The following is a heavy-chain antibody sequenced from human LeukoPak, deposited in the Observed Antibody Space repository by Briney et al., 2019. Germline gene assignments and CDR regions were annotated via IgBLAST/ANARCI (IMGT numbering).Heavy chain of an antibody. J-gene: IGHJ1*01. CDR2: INAGNGNT. CDR1: GYTFTSYA. CDR3: ASNPEGFSSSWLQYFQH. Sequence: ASVNVSCTASGYTFTSYAMHWVRQAPGQRLEWMGWINAGNGNTKYSQKFQGRVTITRDTSASTAYMELSSLRSEDTAVYYCASNPEGFSSSWLQYFQHWGQGTLVTVSS. D-gene: IGHD6-13*01. V-gene: IGHV1-3*01.